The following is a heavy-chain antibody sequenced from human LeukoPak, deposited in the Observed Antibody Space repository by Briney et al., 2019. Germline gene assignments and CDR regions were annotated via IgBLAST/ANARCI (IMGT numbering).Heavy chain of an antibody. D-gene: IGHD4-17*01. Sequence: KTSETLSLTCTVSGGSINFYYWSWIRQPAGKGLEWIGRIYSTGSTNYSPSLKSRVTMSVDKSKNQFSLNLSSVTAADTAVYYCARRGDYGDYPFDYWGQGTLVTVSS. CDR2: IYSTGST. J-gene: IGHJ4*02. CDR1: GGSINFYY. V-gene: IGHV4-4*07. CDR3: ARRGDYGDYPFDY.